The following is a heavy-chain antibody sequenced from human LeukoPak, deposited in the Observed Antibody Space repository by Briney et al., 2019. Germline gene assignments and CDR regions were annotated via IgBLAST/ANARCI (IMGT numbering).Heavy chain of an antibody. V-gene: IGHV1-8*01. CDR3: ARSNRAVADIDY. CDR2: MNPNSVNT. D-gene: IGHD6-19*01. Sequence: GASVKVSCKASGYTFTSYDINWVRQATGQGLEWLGWMNPNSVNTGYAQKFQGRVTMTRDTSISTAYMELSRLRSDDTAVYYCARSNRAVADIDYWGQGTLVTVSS. J-gene: IGHJ4*02. CDR1: GYTFTSYD.